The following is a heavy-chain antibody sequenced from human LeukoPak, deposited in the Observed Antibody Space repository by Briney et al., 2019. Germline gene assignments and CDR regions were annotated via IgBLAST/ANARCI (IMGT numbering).Heavy chain of an antibody. J-gene: IGHJ5*02. CDR2: INHSGST. CDR3: ARATVKRGWYVEDWFDP. V-gene: IGHV4-34*01. D-gene: IGHD6-19*01. CDR1: GGSFSGYY. Sequence: PSETLSLTCAVYGGSFSGYYWSWIRQPPGKGLEWIGEINHSGSTNYNPSLKSRVTISVDTSKNQFSLKLSSVTAADTAVYYCARATVKRGWYVEDWFDPWGQGTLGTVSS.